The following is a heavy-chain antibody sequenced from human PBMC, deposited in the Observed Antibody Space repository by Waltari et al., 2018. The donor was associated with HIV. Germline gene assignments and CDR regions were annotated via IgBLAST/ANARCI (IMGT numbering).Heavy chain of an antibody. Sequence: EVQLVETGGALVQPGGSLRVSCVASGFTFSNYWMTWVRRAPGKGGEGVANIERDGNEKNYLDSVKGRFTISRDNAKNSLYLQRNDLRDEDSATDDCARAYSGSYRFGDYWGQGTLVTVSS. CDR2: IERDGNEK. V-gene: IGHV3-7*04. J-gene: IGHJ4*02. CDR1: GFTFSNYW. D-gene: IGHD1-26*01. CDR3: ARAYSGSYRFGDY.